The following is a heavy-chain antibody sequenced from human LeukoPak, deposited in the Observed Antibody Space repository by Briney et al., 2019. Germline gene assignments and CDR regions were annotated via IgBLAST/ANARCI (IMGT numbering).Heavy chain of an antibody. V-gene: IGHV4-59*01. Sequence: SETLSLTCTVSGGSISTYYWSWIRQYPGKGLEWIGYIYYSGNTMYNPSLKSRVTMSVDTSKNHFSLNLSSVTAADTAVYYCARASWDDTSTYVYWYFDLWGRGTLVSVSS. D-gene: IGHD3-22*01. CDR3: ARASWDDTSTYVYWYFDL. CDR2: IYYSGNT. CDR1: GGSISTYY. J-gene: IGHJ2*01.